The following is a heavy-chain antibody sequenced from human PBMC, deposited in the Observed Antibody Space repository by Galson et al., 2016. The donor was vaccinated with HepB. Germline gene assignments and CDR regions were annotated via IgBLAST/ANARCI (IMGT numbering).Heavy chain of an antibody. CDR1: GNSLAELF. Sequence: SVKVSCKVSGNSLAELFIHWVRLAPGKGLEWMGGFDPEDGETTYAQKFQGRVSMTEDTSTDTGYMELSSLRYDDTAVYYCATDGSYTTSSPYYYYYFGMDVWGKGTTVTVSS. J-gene: IGHJ6*04. CDR2: FDPEDGET. CDR3: ATDGSYTTSSPYYYYYFGMDV. D-gene: IGHD3-10*01. V-gene: IGHV1-24*01.